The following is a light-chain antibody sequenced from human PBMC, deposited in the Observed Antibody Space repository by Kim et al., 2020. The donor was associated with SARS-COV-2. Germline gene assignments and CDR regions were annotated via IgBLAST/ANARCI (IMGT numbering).Light chain of an antibody. CDR3: QSYDSSNHVV. V-gene: IGLV6-57*02. J-gene: IGLJ2*01. Sequence: LTQPHSVSESPGKTVTISCTGSSGSIASNYVQWYQQRPGSAPTTVMYEDNQRPSGVPDRFSGSIDSSSNSASLTISGLKTEDEADYYCQSYDSSNHVVFGGGTQLTVL. CDR2: EDN. CDR1: SGSIASNY.